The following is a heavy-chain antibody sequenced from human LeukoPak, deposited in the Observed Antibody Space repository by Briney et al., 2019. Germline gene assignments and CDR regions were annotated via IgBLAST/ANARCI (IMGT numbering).Heavy chain of an antibody. V-gene: IGHV4-34*01. CDR2: INHSGST. J-gene: IGHJ4*02. CDR1: GGSFSGYY. CDR3: ARQDFYPRSSSGYFDY. D-gene: IGHD6-25*01. Sequence: PSETLSLTCAVYGGSFSGYYWSWIRQPPGKGLEWIGEINHSGSTNYNPSLKSRVTISVDTSKNQFSLKLSSVTAADTAVYYCARQDFYPRSSSGYFDYWGQGTLVTVSS.